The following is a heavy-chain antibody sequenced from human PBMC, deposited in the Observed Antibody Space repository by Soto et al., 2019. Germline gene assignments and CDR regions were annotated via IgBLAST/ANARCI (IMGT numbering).Heavy chain of an antibody. CDR1: GDSVCSNTAS. Sequence: PSQTLSLTCAISGDSVCSNTASWNWIRQSPSRGLEWLGRTYFRSKWYNDYAVSVKSRIIINPDTSNNQFSLQLNSVTPEDTAVYFCAKGDNLGPKTGYAFDPWGQGIMVTVSS. D-gene: IGHD5-12*01. CDR3: AKGDNLGPKTGYAFDP. CDR2: TYFRSKWYN. J-gene: IGHJ5*02. V-gene: IGHV6-1*01.